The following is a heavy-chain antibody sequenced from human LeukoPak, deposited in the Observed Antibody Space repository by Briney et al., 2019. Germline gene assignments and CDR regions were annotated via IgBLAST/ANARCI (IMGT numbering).Heavy chain of an antibody. J-gene: IGHJ4*02. D-gene: IGHD3-22*01. CDR2: ISDSGGST. Sequence: GSLRLSCAVSGITLSNYGMSWVRQAPGKGLEWVAGISDSGGSTNYADSVKGRFTISRDNPRNTLYLQMNSLRAEDTAVYFCAKRGVVIRVILVGFHKEAYYFDSWGQGALVTVSS. CDR1: GITLSNYG. V-gene: IGHV3-23*01. CDR3: AKRGVVIRVILVGFHKEAYYFDS.